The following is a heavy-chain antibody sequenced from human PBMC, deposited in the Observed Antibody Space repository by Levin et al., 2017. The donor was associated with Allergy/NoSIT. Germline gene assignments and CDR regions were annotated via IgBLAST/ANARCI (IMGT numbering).Heavy chain of an antibody. J-gene: IGHJ4*02. CDR2: IIASGGST. Sequence: LSLTCAASGFTFSSYAMNWVRPAPGKGLEWVSSIIASGGSTYYADSVKGRFTIYRDNSKSTLYLQMNSLRAEDAAVYYCAKPGRGMVGASYFDYWGQGSLVTVSS. CDR1: GFTFSSYA. D-gene: IGHD1-26*01. V-gene: IGHV3-23*01. CDR3: AKPGRGMVGASYFDY.